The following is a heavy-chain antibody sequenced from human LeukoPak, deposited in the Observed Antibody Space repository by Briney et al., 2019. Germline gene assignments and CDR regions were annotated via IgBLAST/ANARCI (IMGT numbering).Heavy chain of an antibody. CDR1: GFPFSDYS. CDR2: IGISSGNT. V-gene: IGHV3-48*04. CDR3: ARDHNYAFDN. J-gene: IGHJ4*02. D-gene: IGHD1-1*01. Sequence: GGSLRLSCTASGFPFSDYSMNWVRRAPGKGLEWISYIGISSGNTKYADSVKGRFTISADNARNSLYLQMNSLRVEDTAVYYCARDHNYAFDNWGQGTLVSVSS.